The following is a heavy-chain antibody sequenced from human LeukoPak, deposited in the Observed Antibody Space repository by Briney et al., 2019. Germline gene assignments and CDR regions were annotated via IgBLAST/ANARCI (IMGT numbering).Heavy chain of an antibody. CDR3: TRPSYDSSVSGVVY. D-gene: IGHD3-22*01. J-gene: IGHJ4*02. V-gene: IGHV3-73*01. CDR2: IRSKAKSYAT. CDR1: GFTFSGSA. Sequence: GGSLRLSCATSGFTFSGSAIHWVRQASGKGLEWVGRIRSKAKSYATTDAASVKGRFTISRDDSKNTAYLQMNSLKTEDTAVYYCTRPSYDSSVSGVVYWGQGTLVTVSS.